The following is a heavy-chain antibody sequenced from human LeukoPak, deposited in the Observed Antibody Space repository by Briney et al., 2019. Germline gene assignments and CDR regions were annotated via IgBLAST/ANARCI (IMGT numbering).Heavy chain of an antibody. CDR1: GFTFSSYA. Sequence: PGGSLRLSCAASGFTFSSYAMSWVRQAPGKGLEWVSAISGSGGSTYYADSVKGRFTISRDNSKNTLYPQMNSLRAEDTAVYYCAKSSRIVVVPAATDYWGQGTLVTVSS. V-gene: IGHV3-23*01. J-gene: IGHJ4*02. CDR2: ISGSGGST. CDR3: AKSSRIVVVPAATDY. D-gene: IGHD2-2*01.